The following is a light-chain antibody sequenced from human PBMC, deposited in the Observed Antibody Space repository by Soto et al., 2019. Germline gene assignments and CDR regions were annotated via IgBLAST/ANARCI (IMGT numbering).Light chain of an antibody. CDR1: SSNVGSYNF. CDR3: CSYAGNNALV. Sequence: QSALTQPASVSGSRGQSITISCTGTSSNVGSYNFVSWYRQYPGKAPELIIYEVSQRPSTFFNRFSGSKSGNTASLTISGLQSVDEADYYCCSYAGNNALVFGGGTKLTVL. V-gene: IGLV2-23*02. J-gene: IGLJ3*02. CDR2: EVS.